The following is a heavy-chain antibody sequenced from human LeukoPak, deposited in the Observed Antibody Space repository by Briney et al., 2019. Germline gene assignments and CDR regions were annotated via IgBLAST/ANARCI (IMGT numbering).Heavy chain of an antibody. V-gene: IGHV4-39*07. CDR3: ARMTSSGWYREDY. J-gene: IGHJ4*02. CDR1: ADSISSSTYY. Sequence: SDTLSLTCTVSADSISSSTYYWGWIRQPPGKGLEWIGSIYYSGSTYYNPSLKSRVTISVDTSENQFSLKLSSVTAADTAVYYCARMTSSGWYREDYWGQGTLVTVSS. CDR2: IYYSGST. D-gene: IGHD6-19*01.